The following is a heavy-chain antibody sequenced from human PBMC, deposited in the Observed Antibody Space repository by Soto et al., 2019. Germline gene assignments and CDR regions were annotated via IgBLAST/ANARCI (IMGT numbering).Heavy chain of an antibody. D-gene: IGHD3-22*01. Sequence: GGSLRLSCAASGFTFSNAWMSWVRQAPGKGLEWVGRIKSKTDGGTTDYAAPVKGRFTISRDDSKNTLYLQMNSLKTEDTAVYYCTTGFPEMIVVVIGSLFDYWGQGTLVTVSS. CDR2: IKSKTDGGTT. V-gene: IGHV3-15*01. J-gene: IGHJ4*02. CDR3: TTGFPEMIVVVIGSLFDY. CDR1: GFTFSNAW.